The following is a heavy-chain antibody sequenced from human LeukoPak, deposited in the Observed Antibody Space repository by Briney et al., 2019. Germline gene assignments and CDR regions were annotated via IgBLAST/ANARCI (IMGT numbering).Heavy chain of an antibody. Sequence: PGGSLRLSCAASGFTFSSYGMHWVRQAPGKGLEWVAVISYDGSNKYYADSVKGRFTISRDNSKNTLYLQMNSLRAEDTAVYYCVRGVDYWGQGTLVTVSS. D-gene: IGHD3-10*01. CDR3: VRGVDY. J-gene: IGHJ4*02. V-gene: IGHV3-30*03. CDR2: ISYDGSNK. CDR1: GFTFSSYG.